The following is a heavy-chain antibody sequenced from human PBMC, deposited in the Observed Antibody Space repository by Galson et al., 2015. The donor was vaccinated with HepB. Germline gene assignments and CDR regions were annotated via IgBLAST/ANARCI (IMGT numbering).Heavy chain of an antibody. CDR2: IKEDGTEK. D-gene: IGHD3-22*01. V-gene: IGHV3-7*03. Sequence: SLRLSCAASEFTFSNYWMTWVRQAPGKGLEWVANIKEDGTEKYYVDSVKGRFTISRDNAKNSLYLQMNSLRAEDTAVYFCARVSGYRIWYFALWGRGTPVTVSS. CDR3: ARVSGYRIWYFAL. J-gene: IGHJ2*01. CDR1: EFTFSNYW.